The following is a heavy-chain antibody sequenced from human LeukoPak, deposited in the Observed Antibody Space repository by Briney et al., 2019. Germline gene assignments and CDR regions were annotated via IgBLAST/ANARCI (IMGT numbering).Heavy chain of an antibody. CDR3: ARDKLDSSGYYTLGY. V-gene: IGHV1-69*04. J-gene: IGHJ4*02. Sequence: GASVKVSCKASGGIFSSYAISWVRQAPGQGLEWMGRIIPILGIANYAQKFQGRVTITADKSTSTAYMELSSLRAEDTAVYYCARDKLDSSGYYTLGYWGQGTLVTVSS. D-gene: IGHD3-22*01. CDR2: IIPILGIA. CDR1: GGIFSSYA.